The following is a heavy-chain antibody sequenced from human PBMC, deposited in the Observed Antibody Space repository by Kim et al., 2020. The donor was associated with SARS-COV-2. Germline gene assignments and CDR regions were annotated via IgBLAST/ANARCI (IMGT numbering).Heavy chain of an antibody. V-gene: IGHV3-30*04. J-gene: IGHJ4*02. CDR1: GFTFSSYA. CDR3: AREEESIAAGYYFDY. Sequence: GGSLRLSCAASGFTFSSYAMHWVRQAPGKGLEWVAVISYDGSNKYYADSVKGRFTISRDNSKNTLYLQMNSLRAEDTAVYYCAREEESIAAGYYFDYWGQGTLVTVSS. CDR2: ISYDGSNK. D-gene: IGHD6-13*01.